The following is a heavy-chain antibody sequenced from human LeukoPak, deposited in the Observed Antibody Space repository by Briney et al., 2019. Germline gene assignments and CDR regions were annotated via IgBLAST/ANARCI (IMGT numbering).Heavy chain of an antibody. Sequence: GGSLRLSCAASGFTFDDYAMHWVRQAPGKGLEWVSGISGSGGSTYYADSVKGRFTISRDNSKNTLYLQMNSLRAEDTAVYYCAKDQSIAVAGVDYWGQGTLVTVSS. CDR2: ISGSGGST. V-gene: IGHV3-23*01. J-gene: IGHJ4*02. CDR3: AKDQSIAVAGVDY. CDR1: GFTFDDYA. D-gene: IGHD6-19*01.